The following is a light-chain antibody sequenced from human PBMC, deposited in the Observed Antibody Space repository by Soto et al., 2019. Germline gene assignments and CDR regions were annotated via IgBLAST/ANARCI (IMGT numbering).Light chain of an antibody. V-gene: IGKV3-15*01. Sequence: EIVMTQSPATLSVSPGERATLSCRASQSISSNLAWYQQKPGQAPRLLIYGASTRAIGIPARFSGSGSGTEFTLTISSLQSEDFAVYYCQQFNDWPLTFGGGTKVQIK. CDR1: QSISSN. CDR2: GAS. CDR3: QQFNDWPLT. J-gene: IGKJ4*01.